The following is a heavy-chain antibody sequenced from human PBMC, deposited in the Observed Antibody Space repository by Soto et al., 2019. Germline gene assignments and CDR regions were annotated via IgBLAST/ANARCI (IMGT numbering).Heavy chain of an antibody. V-gene: IGHV1-69*13. CDR3: ASGTGYSSGWPTYYFDY. Sequence: SVKVSCKASGGTFSSYAISWVRQAPGQGLEWMGGIIPIFGTANYAQKFQGRATITADESTSTAYMELSSLRSEDTAVYYCASGTGYSSGWPTYYFDYWGQGTLVTVSS. CDR2: IIPIFGTA. CDR1: GGTFSSYA. J-gene: IGHJ4*02. D-gene: IGHD6-19*01.